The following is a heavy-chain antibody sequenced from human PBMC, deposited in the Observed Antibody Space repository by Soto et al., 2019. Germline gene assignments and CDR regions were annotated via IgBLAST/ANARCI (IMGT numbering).Heavy chain of an antibody. CDR1: GYTFTNYG. Sequence: QVQLVQSGAEVKKPGASVKVSCKASGYTFTNYGISWVRQAPGQGLEWMGWISAYNGNTKYAQKLQGRVTMTTDTSTITAYMELRSLRSDDTDVYYCASGVGSGSEYNQDTWFDPWGQGTLVTVSS. J-gene: IGHJ5*02. CDR3: ASGVGSGSEYNQDTWFDP. V-gene: IGHV1-18*01. D-gene: IGHD3-10*01. CDR2: ISAYNGNT.